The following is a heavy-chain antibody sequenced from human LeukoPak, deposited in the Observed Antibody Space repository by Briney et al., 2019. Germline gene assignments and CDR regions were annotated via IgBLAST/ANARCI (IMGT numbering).Heavy chain of an antibody. CDR1: GFTFSSYT. CDR2: ISSDGSDQ. J-gene: IGHJ4*02. V-gene: IGHV3-30*04. CDR3: ARSYYYASGSYFSHFDY. Sequence: GGSLRLSCAASGFTFSSYTMHWVRQAPGKRLEWVATISSDGSDQYYVDSVKGRFTISRDNPKNTLYLHMHSLRPEDTAVYYCARSYYYASGSYFSHFDYWGQGTLVTVSS. D-gene: IGHD3-10*01.